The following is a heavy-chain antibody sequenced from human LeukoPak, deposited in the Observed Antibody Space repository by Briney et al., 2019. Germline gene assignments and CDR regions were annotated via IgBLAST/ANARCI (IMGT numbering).Heavy chain of an antibody. CDR2: IWYDGSNK. Sequence: GRSLRLSCAASGFTFSSYGMHWVRQAPGKGLEWVAVIWYDGSNKYYADSVKGRFTISRDNSKNTLYLQMNSLRAEDTAVYYCARDTHSSIWYKLDYYYGMDVWGQGTTVTVSS. D-gene: IGHD6-13*01. V-gene: IGHV3-33*01. CDR3: ARDTHSSIWYKLDYYYGMDV. CDR1: GFTFSSYG. J-gene: IGHJ6*02.